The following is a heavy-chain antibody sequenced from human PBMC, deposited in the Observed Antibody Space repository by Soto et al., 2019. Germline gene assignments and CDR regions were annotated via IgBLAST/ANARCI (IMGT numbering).Heavy chain of an antibody. J-gene: IGHJ5*02. V-gene: IGHV1-69*01. CDR2: IIPFFNTT. CDR3: ARLESTYFDSSGYYWFDP. CDR1: GGSFNSLA. D-gene: IGHD3-22*01. Sequence: QVQLVQSGAEVKKPGSSVKVSCKASGGSFNSLAVSWVRQAPGQGLEWMGGIIPFFNTTSYAQRFQGRVTITADESTSTAYMELRRLRSQDTAVYYCARLESTYFDSSGYYWFDPWGQGTLVTVSS.